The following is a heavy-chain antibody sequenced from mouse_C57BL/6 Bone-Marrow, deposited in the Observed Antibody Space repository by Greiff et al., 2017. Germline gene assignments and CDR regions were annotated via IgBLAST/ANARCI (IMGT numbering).Heavy chain of an antibody. CDR3: ARHGTAVVALYYYAMDY. CDR2: ISGGGGNT. D-gene: IGHD1-1*01. CDR1: GFTFSSYT. J-gene: IGHJ4*01. Sequence: EVQRVESGGGLVKPGGSLKLSCAASGFTFSSYTMSWVRQTPEKRLEWVATISGGGGNTYYPDSVKGRFTISRDNAKNTLYLQMSSLRSEDTALYYCARHGTAVVALYYYAMDYWGQGTSVTVSS. V-gene: IGHV5-9*01.